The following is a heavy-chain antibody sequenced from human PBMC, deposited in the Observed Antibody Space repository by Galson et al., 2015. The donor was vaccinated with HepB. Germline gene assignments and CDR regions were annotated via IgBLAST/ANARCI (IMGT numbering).Heavy chain of an antibody. CDR2: ISSNGGST. V-gene: IGHV3-64*01. J-gene: IGHJ6*02. Sequence: SLRLSCAASGFTFSSYAMHWVRQAPGKGLEYVSAISSNGGSTYYANSVKGRFTISRDNSKNTLYLQMGSLRAEDTAVYYCVKDLGRMVRVRGMDVWGQGTTVTVSS. CDR1: GFTFSSYA. CDR3: VKDLGRMVRVRGMDV. D-gene: IGHD3-10*01.